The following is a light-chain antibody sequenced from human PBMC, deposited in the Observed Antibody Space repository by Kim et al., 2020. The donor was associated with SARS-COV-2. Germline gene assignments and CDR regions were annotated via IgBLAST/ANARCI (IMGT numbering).Light chain of an antibody. J-gene: IGLJ2*01. V-gene: IGLV3-1*01. Sequence: VSVSPGQTASITCSGDKLGDKYACWYQQKPGQSPVLVIYQDSKRPSGFPERFSGSNSGNTATLTISGTQAMDEADYYCQAWDSSPVFGGGTQLTVL. CDR3: QAWDSSPV. CDR1: KLGDKY. CDR2: QDS.